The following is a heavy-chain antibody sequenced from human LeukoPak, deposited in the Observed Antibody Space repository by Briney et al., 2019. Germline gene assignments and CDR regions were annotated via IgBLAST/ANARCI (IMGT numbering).Heavy chain of an antibody. D-gene: IGHD6-19*01. V-gene: IGHV4-31*03. CDR1: GGSISSGSYY. CDR2: IYYSGST. CDR3: ARDKGAVAGTHYYYGMDV. Sequence: PSETLSLTCTVSGGSISSGSYYWSWIRQHPGKGLEWIGYIYYSGSTYYNPSLKSRVTISVDTSKNQFSLKLSSVTAADTAVYYCARDKGAVAGTHYYYGMDVWGQGTTVTVSS. J-gene: IGHJ6*02.